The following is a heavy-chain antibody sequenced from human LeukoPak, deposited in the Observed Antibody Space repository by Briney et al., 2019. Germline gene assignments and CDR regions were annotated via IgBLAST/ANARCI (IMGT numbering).Heavy chain of an antibody. CDR1: GGSFSGYY. CDR3: ARYVAGSFYINWFDP. D-gene: IGHD2/OR15-2a*01. CDR2: INHSGST. Sequence: SETLSLTCAVYGGSFSGYYWSWIRQPPGKGLEWMGEINHSGSTNYNPSLKSRVTISVDTSKNQFSLKLSSVTAADTAVYYCARYVAGSFYINWFDPWGQGTLVTVSS. J-gene: IGHJ5*02. V-gene: IGHV4-34*01.